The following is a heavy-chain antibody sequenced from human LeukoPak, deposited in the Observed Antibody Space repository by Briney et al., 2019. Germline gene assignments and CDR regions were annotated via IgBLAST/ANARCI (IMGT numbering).Heavy chain of an antibody. Sequence: QAGGSLRLSCAASGFTFSSYSMNWVRQAPGKGLEWVSYISSSSSTIYYADSVKGRFTISRDNAKNSLYLQMNSLRAEDTAVYYCARDREAYYDLLTGYLDWGRGTLVTVSS. V-gene: IGHV3-48*01. D-gene: IGHD3-9*01. J-gene: IGHJ4*02. CDR1: GFTFSSYS. CDR2: ISSSSSTI. CDR3: ARDREAYYDLLTGYLD.